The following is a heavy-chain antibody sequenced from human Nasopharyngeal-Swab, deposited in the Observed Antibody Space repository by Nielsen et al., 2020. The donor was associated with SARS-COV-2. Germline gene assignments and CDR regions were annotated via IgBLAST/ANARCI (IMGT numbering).Heavy chain of an antibody. CDR2: IKQDGSEK. D-gene: IGHD4-17*01. V-gene: IGHV3-7*01. J-gene: IGHJ6*02. CDR1: GFTFSSYW. CDR3: ARDGAFSSYYGPPFYCYYGMDV. Sequence: GESLKISCAASGFTFSSYWMSWVRQAPGKGLEWVANIKQDGSEKYYVDSVKGRFTISRDNAKNSLYLQMNSLRAEDTAVYYCARDGAFSSYYGPPFYCYYGMDVWGQGTTVTVSS.